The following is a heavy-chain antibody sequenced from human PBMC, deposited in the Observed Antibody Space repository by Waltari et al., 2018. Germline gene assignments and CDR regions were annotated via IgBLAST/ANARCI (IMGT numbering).Heavy chain of an antibody. CDR3: ARGAFVVVVAATYCDY. J-gene: IGHJ4*02. V-gene: IGHV4-34*01. D-gene: IGHD2-15*01. Sequence: QVQLQQWGAGLLKPSATLSLTCAVYGGSFSGYYWRCILPPPGKGLESIGEINHSGSTNYNPSLKSRVTISVDTSKNQFSLKLSSVTAADTAVYYCARGAFVVVVAATYCDYWGQGTLVTVSS. CDR2: INHSGST. CDR1: GGSFSGYY.